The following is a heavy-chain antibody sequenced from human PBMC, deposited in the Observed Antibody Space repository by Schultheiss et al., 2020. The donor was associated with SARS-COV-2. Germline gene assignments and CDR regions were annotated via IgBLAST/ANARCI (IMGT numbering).Heavy chain of an antibody. J-gene: IGHJ5*02. V-gene: IGHV4-61*08. Sequence: SETLSLTCTVSGGSISSGDYYWSWIRQPPGKGLEWIGYIYYSGSTNYNPSLKSRVTISVDTSKNQFSLKLSSVTAADTAVYYCARGGGIAARPVWFDPWGQGTLVTVSS. CDR2: IYYSGST. CDR3: ARGGGIAARPVWFDP. CDR1: GGSISSGDYY. D-gene: IGHD6-6*01.